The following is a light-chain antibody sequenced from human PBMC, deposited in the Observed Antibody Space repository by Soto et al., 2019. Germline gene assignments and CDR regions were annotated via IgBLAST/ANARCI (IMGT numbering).Light chain of an antibody. V-gene: IGKV1-16*01. Sequence: DIQMTQSPSSLSASVGDRVTITCRASHPININLVWFQQKPGKAPKFLIYGATNLQSGVPSRFSGSGGGTDFSLTISSLQPEDVATYYCQHYRRYPPSFGGGTKLEIK. J-gene: IGKJ4*01. CDR3: QHYRRYPPS. CDR1: HPININ. CDR2: GAT.